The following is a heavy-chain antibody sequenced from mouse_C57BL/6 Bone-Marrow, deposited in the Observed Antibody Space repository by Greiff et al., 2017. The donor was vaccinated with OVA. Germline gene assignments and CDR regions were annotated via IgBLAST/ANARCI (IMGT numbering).Heavy chain of an antibody. CDR2: IRSKSNNYAT. D-gene: IGHD1-1*01. CDR1: GFSFNTYA. CDR3: VRQSSYYYGSSWCAY. J-gene: IGHJ3*01. V-gene: IGHV10-1*01. Sequence: EVKLVESGGGLVQPKGSLKLSCAASGFSFNTYAMNWVRQAPGKGLEWVARIRSKSNNYATYYADSVKDRFTISRDDSESMLYLQMNNLKTEDTAMYYCVRQSSYYYGSSWCAYWGQGTLVTVSA.